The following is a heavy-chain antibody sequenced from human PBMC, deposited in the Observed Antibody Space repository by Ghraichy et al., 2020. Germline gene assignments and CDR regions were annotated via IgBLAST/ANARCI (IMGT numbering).Heavy chain of an antibody. Sequence: GESLNISCKGSGYSFTNYWIAWVRQMPGKGLEWMGIIYVGDSDTRYSPSFQGQVTISADKSTTTAYLQWSSLKAPDTAMYYCARRGIGNYFDYWGQGTLVTVSS. CDR2: IYVGDSDT. CDR1: GYSFTNYW. CDR3: ARRGIGNYFDY. D-gene: IGHD2-15*01. J-gene: IGHJ4*02. V-gene: IGHV5-51*01.